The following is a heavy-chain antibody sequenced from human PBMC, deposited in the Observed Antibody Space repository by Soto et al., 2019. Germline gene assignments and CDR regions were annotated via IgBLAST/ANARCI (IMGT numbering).Heavy chain of an antibody. CDR3: ARSGRSGYYYYYGMDV. J-gene: IGHJ6*02. D-gene: IGHD3-22*01. CDR1: GDSISGYY. Sequence: ETLSLTCTVSGDSISGYYWSWIRQPPGKGLEWIGYIYESGSINYNPSLKSRVTMSIDTSKNQFSLKLSSVTAADTAVYYCARSGRSGYYYYYGMDVWGQGTTVTVSS. CDR2: IYESGSI. V-gene: IGHV4-59*01.